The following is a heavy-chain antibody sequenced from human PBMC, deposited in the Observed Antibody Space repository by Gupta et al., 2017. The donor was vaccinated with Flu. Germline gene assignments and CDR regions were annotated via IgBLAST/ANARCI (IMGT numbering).Heavy chain of an antibody. V-gene: IGHV1-69*01. CDR1: GTFSSYA. CDR3: AREAPNYDSSGYYDY. Sequence: GTFSSYAISWVRQAPGQGLEWMGGIIPIFGTANYAQKFQGRVTITADESTSTAYMELSSLRSEDTAVYYCAREAPNYDSSGYYDYWGQGTLVTVSS. D-gene: IGHD3-22*01. J-gene: IGHJ4*02. CDR2: IIPIFGTA.